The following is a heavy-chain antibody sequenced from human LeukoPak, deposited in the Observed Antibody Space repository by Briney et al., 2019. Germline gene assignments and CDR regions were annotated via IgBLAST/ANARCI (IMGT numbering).Heavy chain of an antibody. J-gene: IGHJ4*02. CDR2: IKQDGSEK. D-gene: IGHD3-9*01. CDR3: AIDVYYDILLYFDY. V-gene: IGHV3-7*01. Sequence: PGGSLRLSCAASGFTFSSYWMSWVRQAPGKGLEWVANIKQDGSEKYYVDSVKGRFTISRDNAKNSLYLQMNSLRAEDTAVYYCAIDVYYDILLYFDYWGQGTLVTVSS. CDR1: GFTFSSYW.